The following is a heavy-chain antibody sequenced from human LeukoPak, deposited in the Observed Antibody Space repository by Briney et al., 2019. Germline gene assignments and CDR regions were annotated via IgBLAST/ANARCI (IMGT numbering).Heavy chain of an antibody. Sequence: SETLSLTCTVSGGSISSYYWSWIRQPPGKGLEWIGYIYNSGSTNYNPSLKSRVTISVDTSKNQFSLKLTSVTAADTAVYYCARYCSGGSCGFDPWGQGTLVTVSS. CDR2: IYNSGST. CDR1: GGSISSYY. V-gene: IGHV4-59*01. CDR3: ARYCSGGSCGFDP. J-gene: IGHJ5*02. D-gene: IGHD2-15*01.